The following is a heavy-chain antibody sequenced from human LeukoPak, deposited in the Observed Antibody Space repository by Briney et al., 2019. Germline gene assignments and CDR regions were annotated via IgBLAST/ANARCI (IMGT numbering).Heavy chain of an antibody. CDR2: IYSGGST. V-gene: IGHV3-66*02. D-gene: IGHD4-17*01. Sequence: GGSLRLSRAASGFTVSSNYMSWVRQAPGKGLEWVSVIYSGGSTYYADSVKGRFTISRDNSKNTLYLQMNSLRAEDTAVYYCARGYYDYGDYGGYWGQGTLVTVSS. J-gene: IGHJ4*02. CDR3: ARGYYDYGDYGGY. CDR1: GFTVSSNY.